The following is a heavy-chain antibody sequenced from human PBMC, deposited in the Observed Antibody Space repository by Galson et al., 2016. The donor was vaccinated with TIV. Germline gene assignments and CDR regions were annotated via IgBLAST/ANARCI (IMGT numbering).Heavy chain of an antibody. CDR3: ARDRRYCGNECYLQYYYGLDV. J-gene: IGHJ6*02. CDR1: GFIVSDNY. Sequence: SLRLSCAASGFIVSDNYINWVRPAPGKGLEWVSVLYRGDGTPYADPVRGRFTVSRDTSKNTVYLQMNSLTIDDTGVYYCARDRRYCGNECYLQYYYGLDVWGQGTTVTVSS. V-gene: IGHV3-66*02. CDR2: LYRGDGT. D-gene: IGHD2-21*01.